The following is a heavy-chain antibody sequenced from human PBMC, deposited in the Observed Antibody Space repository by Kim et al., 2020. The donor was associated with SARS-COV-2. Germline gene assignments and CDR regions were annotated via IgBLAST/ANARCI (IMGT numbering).Heavy chain of an antibody. CDR2: ISYDGSNK. Sequence: GGSLRLSCAASGFTFSSYGMHWVRQAPGKGLEWVAVISYDGSNKYYADSVKGRFTISRDNSKNTLYLQMNSLRAEDTAVYYCAKDQVGVGVAGDYWGQGTLVTVSS. CDR3: AKDQVGVGVAGDY. D-gene: IGHD3-3*01. V-gene: IGHV3-30*18. J-gene: IGHJ4*02. CDR1: GFTFSSYG.